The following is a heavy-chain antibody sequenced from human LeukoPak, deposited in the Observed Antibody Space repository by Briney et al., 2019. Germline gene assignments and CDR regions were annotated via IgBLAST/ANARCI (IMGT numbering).Heavy chain of an antibody. V-gene: IGHV3-33*01. CDR3: ARDGFSSSWYGRALDY. D-gene: IGHD6-13*01. CDR1: GFSNYG. Sequence: GGSLRLSCAASGFSNYGMHWVRQAPGKGLEWVAVIWYDESNKYYADSVKGRFTISRDNSRNTLYLQMNSLRAEDTAVYYCARDGFSSSWYGRALDYWGQGTLVTVSS. J-gene: IGHJ4*02. CDR2: IWYDESNK.